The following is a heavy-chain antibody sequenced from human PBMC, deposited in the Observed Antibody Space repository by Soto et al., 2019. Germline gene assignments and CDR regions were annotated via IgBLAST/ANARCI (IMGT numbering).Heavy chain of an antibody. CDR3: ASSHYDSSGFNDY. CDR1: GGTFSSYA. J-gene: IGHJ4*02. V-gene: IGHV1-69*06. CDR2: IIPIFGTA. Sequence: QVQLVQSGAEVKKPGSSVKVSCKASGGTFSSYAISWVRQAPGQGLEWKGGIIPIFGTANYAQKFQGRVTITADKSTSTAYRELSSLRSEDTAVYYCASSHYDSSGFNDYWGQGTLVTVSS. D-gene: IGHD3-22*01.